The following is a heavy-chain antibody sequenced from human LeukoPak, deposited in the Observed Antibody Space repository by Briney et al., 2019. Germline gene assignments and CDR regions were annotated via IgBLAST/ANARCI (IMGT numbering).Heavy chain of an antibody. V-gene: IGHV4-59*01. J-gene: IGHJ4*02. CDR1: GGSISSYY. Sequence: SETLSLTCTVSGGSISSYYWSWIRQPPGKGLEWIGYIYSSGSTNYNPSLKSRVTISLDTSKNQFSLKLSSVTAADTAVYYCARGNYDSSGYYYVTDYWGQGTHVTVSS. CDR2: IYSSGST. D-gene: IGHD3-22*01. CDR3: ARGNYDSSGYYYVTDY.